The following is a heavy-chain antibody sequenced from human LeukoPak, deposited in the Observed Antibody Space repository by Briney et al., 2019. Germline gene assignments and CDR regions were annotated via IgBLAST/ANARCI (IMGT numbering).Heavy chain of an antibody. V-gene: IGHV3-23*01. CDR3: AKGSLIAPPGTRYFDY. J-gene: IGHJ4*02. Sequence: GGTLRLTCLASGSTFRIHARTWVRQASGKGLEWAPILGSDGGGIQYADSVAGRFTISRDNSRNIVYLQLNSLRVDDTAIYYCAKGSLIAPPGTRYFDYWGQGAPVTVSS. CDR2: LGSDGGGI. D-gene: IGHD6-13*01. CDR1: GSTFRIHA.